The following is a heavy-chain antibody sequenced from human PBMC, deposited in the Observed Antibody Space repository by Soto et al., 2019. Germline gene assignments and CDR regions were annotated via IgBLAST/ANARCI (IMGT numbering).Heavy chain of an antibody. J-gene: IGHJ3*02. V-gene: IGHV1-46*03. CDR1: GYTFTSYY. CDR2: INPSGGST. D-gene: IGHD3-16*01. CDR3: ARDYGPGAFDI. Sequence: ASVKVSCKASGYTFTSYYMHWVRQAPGQGLEWMGIINPSGGSTSYAQKFQGRVTMTRDTSTGTVYMELSSLRSEDTAVYYCARDYGPGAFDIWGQGTMVTVSS.